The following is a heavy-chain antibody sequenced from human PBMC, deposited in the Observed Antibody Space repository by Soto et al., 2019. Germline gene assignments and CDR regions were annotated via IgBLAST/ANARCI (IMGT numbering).Heavy chain of an antibody. CDR3: TTDLNGPYNWNY. D-gene: IGHD1-20*01. J-gene: IGHJ4*02. CDR1: GFTFSSYS. V-gene: IGHV3-15*01. CDR2: IKSKTDGGTT. Sequence: PGGSLRLSCAASGFTFSSYSMNWVRQAPGKGLEWVGRIKSKTDGGTTDYAAPVKGRFTISRDDSKNTLYLQMNSLKTEDTAVYYCTTDLNGPYNWNYWGQGTLVTVSS.